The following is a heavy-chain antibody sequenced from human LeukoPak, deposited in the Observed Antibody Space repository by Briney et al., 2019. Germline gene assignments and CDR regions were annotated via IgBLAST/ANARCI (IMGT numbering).Heavy chain of an antibody. J-gene: IGHJ4*02. CDR3: ARSGHSGYDFGY. V-gene: IGHV4-31*03. D-gene: IGHD5-12*01. Sequence: SQTLSLTCTVSGGSVNSGGCSWSWIRQHPGKGLEWIGYIYYSGSTYYNPSLKSRLSISMDTSKNQFSLNLTSVTGADTAVYYCARSGHSGYDFGYWGQGTLDTVSS. CDR1: GGSVNSGGCS. CDR2: IYYSGST.